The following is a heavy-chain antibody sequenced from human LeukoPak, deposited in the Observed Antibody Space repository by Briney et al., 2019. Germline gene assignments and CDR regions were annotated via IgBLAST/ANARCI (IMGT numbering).Heavy chain of an antibody. Sequence: GGSLRLSCAASGSTFSSYSMNWVRQAPGKGLEWISHTSNFGDMIHYADSVEGRFTISRDNAKNSLYLQMDSLRAEDTAVYYCAKDATAVVGTVYMDVWGKGTTVTISS. D-gene: IGHD6-13*01. CDR2: TSNFGDMI. CDR1: GSTFSSYS. CDR3: AKDATAVVGTVYMDV. V-gene: IGHV3-48*04. J-gene: IGHJ6*03.